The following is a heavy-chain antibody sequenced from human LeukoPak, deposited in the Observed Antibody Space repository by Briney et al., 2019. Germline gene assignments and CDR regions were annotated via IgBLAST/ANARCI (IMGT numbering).Heavy chain of an antibody. V-gene: IGHV3-30*04. J-gene: IGHJ4*02. CDR1: AFTFSTYA. CDR3: TTFQTTLTDF. D-gene: IGHD4-11*01. Sequence: GGSLRLSCAASAFTFSTYAMHWVRQAPGKGLEWVAVISYDGSNKYYADSVKGRFTISRDDSKNTLYLQMNSLKTEDTAVYYCTTFQTTLTDFWGQGTLVTVSS. CDR2: ISYDGSNK.